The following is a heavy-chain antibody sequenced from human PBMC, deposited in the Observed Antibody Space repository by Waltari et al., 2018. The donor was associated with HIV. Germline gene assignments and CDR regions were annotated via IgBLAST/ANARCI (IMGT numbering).Heavy chain of an antibody. J-gene: IGHJ4*02. Sequence: QVQLVQSGAEVKKPGASVKVSCKASGYTFTSYDIHWVRPATGQGLEWMGWMNTNRGNTGYAQKFQGRVTMTRNTSISTAYMELSSLRSEDTAVYYCARVYSYGYSSLDYWGQGTLVTVSS. CDR2: MNTNRGNT. D-gene: IGHD5-18*01. CDR3: ARVYSYGYSSLDY. V-gene: IGHV1-8*01. CDR1: GYTFTSYD.